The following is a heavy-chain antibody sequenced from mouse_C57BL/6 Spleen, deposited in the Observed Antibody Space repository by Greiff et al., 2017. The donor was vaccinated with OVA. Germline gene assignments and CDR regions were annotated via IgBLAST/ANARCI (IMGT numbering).Heavy chain of an antibody. CDR3: ASTVVATEGYFDV. J-gene: IGHJ1*03. D-gene: IGHD1-1*01. Sequence: EVMLVESGGGLVKPGGSLKLSCAASGFPFSSYAMSWVRQTPEKRLEWVATISDGGSYTYYPDNVKGRFTISRDNAKNNLYLQMSHLKSEDTAMYYCASTVVATEGYFDVWGTGTTVTVSS. V-gene: IGHV5-4*03. CDR1: GFPFSSYA. CDR2: ISDGGSYT.